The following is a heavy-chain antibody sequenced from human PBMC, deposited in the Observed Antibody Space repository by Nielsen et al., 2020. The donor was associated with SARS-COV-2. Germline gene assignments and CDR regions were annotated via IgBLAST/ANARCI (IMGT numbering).Heavy chain of an antibody. V-gene: IGHV3-33*01. Sequence: GESLKISCAASGFTFSSYGMHWVRQAPGKGLEWVAVIWYDGSNKYYADSVKGRFTISRDNSKNTLYLQMNSLRAEDTAVYYCARDLRGASSRHLYQLLPYYYYGMDVWGQGTTVTVSS. CDR3: ARDLRGASSRHLYQLLPYYYYGMDV. CDR1: GFTFSSYG. D-gene: IGHD2-2*01. CDR2: IWYDGSNK. J-gene: IGHJ6*02.